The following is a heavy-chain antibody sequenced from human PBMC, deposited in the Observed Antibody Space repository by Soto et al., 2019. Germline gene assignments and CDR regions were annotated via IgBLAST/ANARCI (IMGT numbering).Heavy chain of an antibody. D-gene: IGHD2-2*01. J-gene: IGHJ3*02. V-gene: IGHV1-69*13. CDR2: IIPIFGTA. CDR1: GGTFSSYA. CDR3: ARDRMKVPAASDAFDI. Sequence: SVKVSCKASGGTFSSYAISWVRQAPGHGLEWMGGIIPIFGTANYAQKFQGRVTITADESTSTAYMELSSLRSEDTAVYYCARDRMKVPAASDAFDIWGQGTRVTVS.